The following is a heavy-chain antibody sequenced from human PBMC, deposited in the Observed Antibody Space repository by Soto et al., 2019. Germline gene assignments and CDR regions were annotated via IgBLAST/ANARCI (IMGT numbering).Heavy chain of an antibody. Sequence: QVQLVQSGAEVKKPGASVKVSCKASGYTFTGYYMHWVRQAPGQGLEWMGWINPNSGGTNYAQKFQGWVTMTRDTSISTADMELSRLRSDDTAVYYCARDQIAAAGTHYYGMDVWGQGTTVTVSS. CDR2: INPNSGGT. CDR1: GYTFTGYY. CDR3: ARDQIAAAGTHYYGMDV. J-gene: IGHJ6*02. V-gene: IGHV1-2*04. D-gene: IGHD6-13*01.